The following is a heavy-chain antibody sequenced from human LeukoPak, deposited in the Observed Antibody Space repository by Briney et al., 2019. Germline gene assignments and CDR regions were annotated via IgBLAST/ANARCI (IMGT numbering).Heavy chain of an antibody. Sequence: SETLSLTCTVSGGSISSYYWSWIRQPPGKGLEWIGYIYYSGSTNYNPSLKSRVTISVDTSKNQFSLKLSSVTAADTAVYYCAGSYYYDSRPLHGGTSSFDYWGQGTLVTVSS. CDR1: GGSISSYY. J-gene: IGHJ4*02. V-gene: IGHV4-59*01. D-gene: IGHD3-22*01. CDR2: IYYSGST. CDR3: AGSYYYDSRPLHGGTSSFDY.